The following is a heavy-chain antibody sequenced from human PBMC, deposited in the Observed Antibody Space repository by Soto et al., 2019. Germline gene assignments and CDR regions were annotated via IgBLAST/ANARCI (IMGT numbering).Heavy chain of an antibody. V-gene: IGHV1-58*02. CDR2: IVVGSGNT. Sequence: SVKVSCKASGFTFTSSARQWVRQARGQRHKWIGWIVVGSGNTNYAQKFQERVTITRDMSTSTAYMELSSLRSEDTAVYYCAGYYYDSSGYFPDAFDIWGQGTMVTVSS. CDR3: AGYYYDSSGYFPDAFDI. J-gene: IGHJ3*02. CDR1: GFTFTSSA. D-gene: IGHD3-22*01.